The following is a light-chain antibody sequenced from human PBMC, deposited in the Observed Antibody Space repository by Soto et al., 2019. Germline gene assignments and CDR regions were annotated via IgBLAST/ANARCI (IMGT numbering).Light chain of an antibody. J-gene: IGKJ1*01. Sequence: DIQITQSPSSLSASVGDRVTITCRASQSISSYLNWYQQKPGKAPKLLIFAASSLQSGVPSRFSGSGSGTEFTLTISSLQPEDFASYYCQESHSLPWTFGRGTKVEIK. V-gene: IGKV1-39*01. CDR3: QESHSLPWT. CDR2: AAS. CDR1: QSISSY.